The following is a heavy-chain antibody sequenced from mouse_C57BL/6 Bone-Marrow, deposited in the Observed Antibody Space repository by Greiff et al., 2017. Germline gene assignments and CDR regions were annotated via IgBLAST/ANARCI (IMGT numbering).Heavy chain of an antibody. V-gene: IGHV1-76*01. J-gene: IGHJ1*03. CDR2: IYPGRGNT. Sequence: QVPLQQSGAELVRPGASVKLSCKASGYTFTDYYINWVKQRPGQGLEWIARIYPGRGNTYYNEKVKGKATLTAEKSSSPAYMRLSSLTSEDSAVYFCARVYYYGSSHHWYFDVWGTGTTVTVSS. D-gene: IGHD1-1*01. CDR1: GYTFTDYY. CDR3: ARVYYYGSSHHWYFDV.